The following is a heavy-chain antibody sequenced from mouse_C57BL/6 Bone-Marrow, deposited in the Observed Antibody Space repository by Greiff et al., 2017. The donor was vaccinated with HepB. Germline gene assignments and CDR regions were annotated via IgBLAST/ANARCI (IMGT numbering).Heavy chain of an antibody. Sequence: QVQLQQSGAELVRPGASVTLSCKASGYTFTDYEMHWVKQTPVHGLEWIGAIDPETGCTAYNQKFKGKAILTADKSSSTAYMELRSLTSEDSAVYYCTREEGYYYPFAYWGPGTLVTVSA. V-gene: IGHV1-15*01. J-gene: IGHJ3*01. CDR1: GYTFTDYE. CDR2: IDPETGCT. D-gene: IGHD1-1*01. CDR3: TREEGYYYPFAY.